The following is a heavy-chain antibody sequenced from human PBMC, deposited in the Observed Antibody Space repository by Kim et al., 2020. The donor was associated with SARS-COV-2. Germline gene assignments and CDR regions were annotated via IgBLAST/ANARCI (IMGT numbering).Heavy chain of an antibody. Sequence: GGSLRLSCEVFGFIFNSYGFSWVRQVPGKGLEWISVISGSGGLTFYADSVRGRFTISRDNSKNTLSLQMISLRTEDTAVYYCAKMKGTLLQHYALDVWGGGTTVTVSS. V-gene: IGHV3-23*01. J-gene: IGHJ6*01. D-gene: IGHD3-16*01. CDR1: GFIFNSYG. CDR2: ISGSGGLT. CDR3: AKMKGTLLQHYALDV.